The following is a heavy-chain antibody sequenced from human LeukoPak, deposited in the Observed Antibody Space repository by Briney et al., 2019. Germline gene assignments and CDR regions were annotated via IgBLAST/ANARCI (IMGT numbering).Heavy chain of an antibody. J-gene: IGHJ5*01. V-gene: IGHV3-30*18. CDR3: AKDEGEGSSAFDS. D-gene: IGHD6-6*01. CDR1: GFTFSSYG. Sequence: PGGSLRLSWAACGFTFSSYGMQWVRQAGGRGVEWVAVILYDGSNKYYADSVKGRFTISRDNSKNTLYLQMNSLRAEDTAVYYCAKDEGEGSSAFDSWGQGPLATVS. CDR2: ILYDGSNK.